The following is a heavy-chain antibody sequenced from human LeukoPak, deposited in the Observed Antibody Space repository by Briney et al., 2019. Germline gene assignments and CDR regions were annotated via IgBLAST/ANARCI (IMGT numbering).Heavy chain of an antibody. CDR2: IYYSGST. J-gene: IGHJ6*03. V-gene: IGHV4-61*01. CDR3: ARTTEAHSWRTRYYDYYMDV. Sequence: SETLSLTCTVSGASISSDTYFWSWIRQPPGKGLEWIGYIYYSGSTNYNPSLKSRVTISVDTSKNQFSLKLSSVTAADTAVYYCARTTEAHSWRTRYYDYYMDVWGKGTTVTVSS. CDR1: GASISSDTYF. D-gene: IGHD6-13*01.